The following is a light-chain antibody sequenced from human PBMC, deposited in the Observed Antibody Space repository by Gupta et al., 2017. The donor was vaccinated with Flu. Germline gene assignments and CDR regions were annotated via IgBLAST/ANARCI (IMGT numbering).Light chain of an antibody. CDR3: QQYGRTPLT. J-gene: IGKJ4*01. V-gene: IGKV3-20*01. CDR1: KTVNSNY. Sequence: EIVLTQSSDTLSLSPGERATLSCRASKTVNSNYLAWYQQKPGQAPRLLIYGASSRALGIPDRFMAGTTSATDFTLTISRLEPADFAVYYCQQYGRTPLTFGGGTKVEI. CDR2: GAS.